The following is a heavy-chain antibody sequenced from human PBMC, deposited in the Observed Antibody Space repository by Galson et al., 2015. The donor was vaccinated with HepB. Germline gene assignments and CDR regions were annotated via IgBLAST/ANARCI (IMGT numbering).Heavy chain of an antibody. CDR1: EFTFSNYA. Sequence: SLRLSCAASEFTFSNYAMSWVRQAPGKGLEWVSAISGSGGSTYYADSVKGRFTISRDNSKNTLYLQMNSLRAEDTAVYYCAKSSKVTIFGVVIMGDWYFALWGRGTLVTVSS. CDR3: AKSSKVTIFGVVIMGDWYFAL. D-gene: IGHD3-3*01. CDR2: ISGSGGST. J-gene: IGHJ2*01. V-gene: IGHV3-23*01.